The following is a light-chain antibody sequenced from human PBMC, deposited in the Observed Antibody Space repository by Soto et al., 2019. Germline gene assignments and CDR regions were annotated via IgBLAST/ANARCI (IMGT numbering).Light chain of an antibody. CDR2: AAT. V-gene: IGKV1-39*01. CDR1: QSISFY. Sequence: IRMTQSPSSFSASTGDRVTITCRASQSISFYLNWYQQKPGKAPRLLIYAATSLQSGVPSRFSGGGSGADFTLTVSSLQPEDFATYYCQQSYSIPHTFGQGTKVDIK. CDR3: QQSYSIPHT. J-gene: IGKJ1*01.